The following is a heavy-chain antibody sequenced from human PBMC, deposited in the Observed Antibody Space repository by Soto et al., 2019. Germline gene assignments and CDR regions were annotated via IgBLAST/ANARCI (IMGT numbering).Heavy chain of an antibody. Sequence: GGSLRLSCAASGFTFSSYGMHWVRQAPGKGLEWVAVISYDGSNKYYADSVKGRFTISRDNSKNTLYLQMNSLRAEDTAVYYCAKDRGLGWGGNVDYYYYGMDVWGQGTTVTVSS. CDR2: ISYDGSNK. J-gene: IGHJ6*02. CDR1: GFTFSSYG. D-gene: IGHD2-15*01. V-gene: IGHV3-30*18. CDR3: AKDRGLGWGGNVDYYYYGMDV.